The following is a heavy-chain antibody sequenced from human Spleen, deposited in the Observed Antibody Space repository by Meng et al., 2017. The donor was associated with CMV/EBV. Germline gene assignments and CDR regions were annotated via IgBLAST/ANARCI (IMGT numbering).Heavy chain of an antibody. D-gene: IGHD2/OR15-2a*01. CDR3: AREVSTLVLRWFDP. Sequence: ETLSLTCAASGFTFSSHWMHWVRQAPGKGLEWVASIKGDGTEKHYVGSVKGRFTISRDNAKKSVHLQMNSPRAEDTAVYYCAREVSTLVLRWFDPWGQGTLVTVSS. J-gene: IGHJ5*02. V-gene: IGHV3-7*01. CDR2: IKGDGTEK. CDR1: GFTFSSHW.